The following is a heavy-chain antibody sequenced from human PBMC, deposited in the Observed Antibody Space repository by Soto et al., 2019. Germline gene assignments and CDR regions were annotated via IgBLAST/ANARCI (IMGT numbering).Heavy chain of an antibody. J-gene: IGHJ6*03. CDR2: VYYTGST. CDR1: GGSISNFY. Sequence: ATPSETLSLTCTVSGGSISNFYWSWIRQPPGKGLEWIGYVYYTGSTSYNPSLKRRVTFSADSSRGQFSLRLNSVTAADTAVYCCARTVLGPDLLADSFVDYYYYMDVWGQGTTVTVSS. D-gene: IGHD3-9*01. CDR3: ARTVLGPDLLADSFVDYYYYMDV. V-gene: IGHV4-59*08.